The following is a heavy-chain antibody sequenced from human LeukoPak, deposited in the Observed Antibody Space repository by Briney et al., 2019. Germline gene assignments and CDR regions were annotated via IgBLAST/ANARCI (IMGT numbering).Heavy chain of an antibody. J-gene: IGHJ6*02. CDR3: ARALGEFWSGYNYYYYYGMDV. CDR1: GGTFSSYA. Sequence: GSSVKVSCKASGGTFSSYAISWVRQAPGQGLEWMGGIIPIFGTANYAQKLQGRVTITADESTSTAYMELSSLRSEDTAVYYCARALGEFWSGYNYYYYYGMDVWGQGTTVTVSS. V-gene: IGHV1-69*01. CDR2: IIPIFGTA. D-gene: IGHD3-3*01.